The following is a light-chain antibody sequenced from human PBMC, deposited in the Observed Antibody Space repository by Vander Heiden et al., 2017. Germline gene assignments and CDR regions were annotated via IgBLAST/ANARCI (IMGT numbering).Light chain of an antibody. Sequence: SFVLTQPPSVSVAPGQTARITRGGNDLGGKRAHWYQQKPGQAPVLVVYDDSDRPSGIPERFSCSNSGNTATLTISRVEAGDEADYYCQIWDSSSERVIFGGGTKLTVL. CDR3: QIWDSSSERVI. V-gene: IGLV3-21*02. CDR1: DLGGKR. CDR2: DDS. J-gene: IGLJ2*01.